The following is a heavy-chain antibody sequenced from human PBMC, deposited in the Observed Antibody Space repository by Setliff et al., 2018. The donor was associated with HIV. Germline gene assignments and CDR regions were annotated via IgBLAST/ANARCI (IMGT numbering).Heavy chain of an antibody. Sequence: PSETLSLTCTVSGGSFSGHYWSWIRQPPGKGPEWIGYISYSGIRNYNPSLKSRVTISLDTSKNRFSLQLRSVTAADTAVYHCARQNSAAYWFDPWGQGTLVTVSS. CDR3: ARQNSAAYWFDP. CDR2: ISYSGIR. J-gene: IGHJ5*02. CDR1: GGSFSGHY. V-gene: IGHV4-59*11. D-gene: IGHD1-26*01.